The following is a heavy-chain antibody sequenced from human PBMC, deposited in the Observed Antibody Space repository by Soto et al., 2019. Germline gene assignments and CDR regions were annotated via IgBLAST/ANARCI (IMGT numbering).Heavy chain of an antibody. V-gene: IGHV1-3*01. CDR2: INAANGNT. D-gene: IGHD6-13*01. J-gene: IGHJ4*02. CDR3: ARAPRWYIFDY. Sequence: QVQLVQSGAEVKKPGASVKVSCKASGYTFTTYATHWVRQAPGQRLEWMGWINAANGNTKYSQKFQGRVTITRDTSASTAYMELSSLRSEDTAVYSCARAPRWYIFDYWGQGTLVTVSS. CDR1: GYTFTTYA.